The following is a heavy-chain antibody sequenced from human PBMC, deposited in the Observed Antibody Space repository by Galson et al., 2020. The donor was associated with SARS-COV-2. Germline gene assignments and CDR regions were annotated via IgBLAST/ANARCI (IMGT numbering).Heavy chain of an antibody. J-gene: IGHJ5*02. CDR1: GLTLSSYA. Sequence: GESLKISCAGSGLTLSSYAMSWVRQATGKGPEWVSTILSDSDGRTYYTDFVKGRFTISRDTSKNTVYLQMNSLRAEDTAVYYCAKVGAPQNANMWFDTWGQGTLVTFSS. V-gene: IGHV3-23*01. D-gene: IGHD3-3*01. CDR3: AKVGAPQNANMWFDT. CDR2: ILSDSDGRT.